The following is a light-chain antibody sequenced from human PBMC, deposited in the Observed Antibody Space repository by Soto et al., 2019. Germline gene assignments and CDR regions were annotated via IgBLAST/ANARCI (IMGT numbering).Light chain of an antibody. CDR2: DVT. Sequence: ALTQPASVSGSPGQSITISCTGTSSDVGGYSYVSWYQHHPGKAPKLLIYDVTTRPSGVSDRFSGSKSGNTASLTIYGLQDEDEADYYCSSYTTSSITPFGTGTKVTV. V-gene: IGLV2-14*03. J-gene: IGLJ1*01. CDR3: SSYTTSSITP. CDR1: SSDVGGYSY.